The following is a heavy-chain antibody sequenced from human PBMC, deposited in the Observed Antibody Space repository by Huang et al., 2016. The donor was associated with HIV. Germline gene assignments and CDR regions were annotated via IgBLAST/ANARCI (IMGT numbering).Heavy chain of an antibody. V-gene: IGHV1-8*02. D-gene: IGHD4-17*01. CDR1: GYTVTNYD. Sequence: QVHLVQSGAEVKKPGASVKVSCKASGYTVTNYDINWVGQAPGRGLEWMGWMNPNTGNTGFAQSFQGRVTMTRKTSITTAYMELTSLTSEDTAVYYCARSAYGDLDYWGLGTLVIVSS. J-gene: IGHJ4*02. CDR3: ARSAYGDLDY. CDR2: MNPNTGNT.